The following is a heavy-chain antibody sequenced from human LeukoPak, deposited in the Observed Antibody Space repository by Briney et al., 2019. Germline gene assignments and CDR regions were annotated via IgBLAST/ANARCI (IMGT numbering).Heavy chain of an antibody. CDR1: GFTFSSYW. J-gene: IGHJ4*02. Sequence: VGSLRLSCAASGFTFSSYWMSWVRQAPGKGLEWVANIKQDGSEKYYVDSVKGRFTISRDNAKNSLYLQMNSLRAEDTAVYYCAREPDYYDSSGYYYQELDYWGQGTLVTVSS. CDR3: AREPDYYDSSGYYYQELDY. CDR2: IKQDGSEK. V-gene: IGHV3-7*01. D-gene: IGHD3-22*01.